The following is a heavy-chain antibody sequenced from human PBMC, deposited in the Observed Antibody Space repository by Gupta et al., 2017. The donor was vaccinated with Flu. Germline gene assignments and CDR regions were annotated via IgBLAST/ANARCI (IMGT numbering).Heavy chain of an antibody. Sequence: QVQLQESGPGLVKPSETLSLTCTISGGSISSYYWNWLRQPPGRGLEWIGYIYYSGSTNYNPSLKSRVTISGDTSQNLFSLEMKSVTAADTAVYYGARQSHHRDSRRFDYERWFDPWGQGTLVTVSS. CDR2: IYYSGST. V-gene: IGHV4-59*08. J-gene: IGHJ5*02. CDR3: ARQSHHRDSRRFDYERWFDP. D-gene: IGHD3-22*01. CDR1: GGSISSYY.